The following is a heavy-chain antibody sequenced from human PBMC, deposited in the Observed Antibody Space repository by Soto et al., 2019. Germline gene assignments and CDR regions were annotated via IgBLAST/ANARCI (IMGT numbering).Heavy chain of an antibody. V-gene: IGHV3-33*01. J-gene: IGHJ4*02. CDR3: ARDYDSSGYPRYYFDY. Sequence: QVQLVESGGGVVQPGSSLRLSCAASGFTFSSYGMHWVRQAPGKGLEWVAVIWYDGSNKYYADSVKGRFTISRDNSKNTLYLQINSLRAEDTAVYYCARDYDSSGYPRYYFDYWGQGTLVTVSS. D-gene: IGHD3-22*01. CDR1: GFTFSSYG. CDR2: IWYDGSNK.